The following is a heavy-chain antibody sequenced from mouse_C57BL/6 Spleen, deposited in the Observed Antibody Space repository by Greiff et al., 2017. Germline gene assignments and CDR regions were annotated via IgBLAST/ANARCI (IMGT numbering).Heavy chain of an antibody. Sequence: VQLKESGGGLVKPGGSLKLSCAASGFTFSSYAMSWVRQTPEKRLEWVATISDGGSYTYYPDNVKGRFTISRDNAKNTLYLQMSHLTSEDTAMYYCARGGAPGSWFAYWGQGTLVTVSA. J-gene: IGHJ3*01. CDR3: ARGGAPGSWFAY. V-gene: IGHV5-4*01. CDR2: ISDGGSYT. D-gene: IGHD6-1*01. CDR1: GFTFSSYA.